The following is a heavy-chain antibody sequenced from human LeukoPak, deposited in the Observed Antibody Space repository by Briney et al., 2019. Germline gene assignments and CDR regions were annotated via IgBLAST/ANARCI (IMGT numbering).Heavy chain of an antibody. V-gene: IGHV3-7*01. Sequence: GGSLRLSCAASGFTFSSYWMSWVRQAPGKGLEWVANIKEDGSDKNYVESLKGRFTISRDNAKNSLYLQMDSLRAEDTAVYYCARDAGYGYDRFDYWGQGTQVTVSS. J-gene: IGHJ4*02. D-gene: IGHD5-18*01. CDR2: IKEDGSDK. CDR1: GFTFSSYW. CDR3: ARDAGYGYDRFDY.